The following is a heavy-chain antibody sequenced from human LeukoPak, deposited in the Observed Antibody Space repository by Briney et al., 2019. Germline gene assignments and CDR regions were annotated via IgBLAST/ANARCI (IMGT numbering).Heavy chain of an antibody. V-gene: IGHV3-23*01. CDR3: AEWGDYDVLTGYYVSDY. D-gene: IGHD3-9*01. CDR1: GFTFSSYE. CDR2: ITGSGGNT. Sequence: GGSLRLSCAASGFTFSSYEMNWVRQAPGKGLEWVSAITGSGGNTYYADSVKGRFTISRDNSKNTVFLQMNSLRAEDTAVYYCAEWGDYDVLTGYYVSDYWGQGTLVTVPS. J-gene: IGHJ4*02.